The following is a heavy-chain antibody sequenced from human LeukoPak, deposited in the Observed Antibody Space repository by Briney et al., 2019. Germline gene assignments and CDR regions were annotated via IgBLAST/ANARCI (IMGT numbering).Heavy chain of an antibody. Sequence: GGSLRLSCAASGFTFSSYAMSWVRQAPGKGLEWVSAISGSGGSTYYADSVKGRFNISRDNSKNTLYQQMNSLRAEDTAVYYCAKASIVGATTEALYFQHWGQGTLVTVSS. V-gene: IGHV3-23*01. CDR1: GFTFSSYA. D-gene: IGHD1-26*01. J-gene: IGHJ1*01. CDR3: AKASIVGATTEALYFQH. CDR2: ISGSGGST.